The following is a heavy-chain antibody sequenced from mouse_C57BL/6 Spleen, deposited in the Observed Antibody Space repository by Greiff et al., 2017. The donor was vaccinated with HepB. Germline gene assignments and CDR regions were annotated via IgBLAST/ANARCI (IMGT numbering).Heavy chain of an antibody. V-gene: IGHV1-82*01. CDR2: IYPGDGDT. CDR1: GYAFSSSW. J-gene: IGHJ2*01. Sequence: QVQLKESGPELVKPGASVKISCKASGYAFSSSWMNWVKQRPGKGLEWIGRIYPGDGDTNYNGKFKGKATLTADKSSSTAYMQLSSLTSEDSAVYFCAREAIYYDYVRRYFDYWGQGTTLTVSS. D-gene: IGHD2-4*01. CDR3: AREAIYYDYVRRYFDY.